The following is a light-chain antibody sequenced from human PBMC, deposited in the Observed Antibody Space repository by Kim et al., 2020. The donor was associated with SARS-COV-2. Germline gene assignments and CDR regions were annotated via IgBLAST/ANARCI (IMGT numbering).Light chain of an antibody. CDR3: QQYNTWPPRT. Sequence: SPGERATLSCRASQSVSSTLAWYQQKPGQAPRLLIYGASTRAAGIPARFSGSGSGTQFTLTISSLQSEDFAVYYCQQYNTWPPRTFGQGTKLEI. CDR1: QSVSST. CDR2: GAS. J-gene: IGKJ2*01. V-gene: IGKV3D-15*01.